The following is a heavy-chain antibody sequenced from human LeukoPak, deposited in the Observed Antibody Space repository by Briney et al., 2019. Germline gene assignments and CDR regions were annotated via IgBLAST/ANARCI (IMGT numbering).Heavy chain of an antibody. Sequence: SETLSLTCAVYGGSFSGYYWSWIRQPPGKGLEWIGYIYYSGSTNYNPSLKSRVTISVDTSKNQFSLKLSSVTAADTAVYYCARTPPSPLYCSSTSCYPRGESYFDYWGQGTLVTVSS. V-gene: IGHV4-59*01. CDR1: GGSFSGYY. CDR3: ARTPPSPLYCSSTSCYPRGESYFDY. D-gene: IGHD2-2*01. J-gene: IGHJ4*02. CDR2: IYYSGST.